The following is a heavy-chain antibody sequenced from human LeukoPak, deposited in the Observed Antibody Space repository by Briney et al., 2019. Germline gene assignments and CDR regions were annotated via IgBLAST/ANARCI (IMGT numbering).Heavy chain of an antibody. CDR1: GDSISRSTYY. J-gene: IGHJ5*02. Sequence: SETLSLTCTVSGDSISRSTYYWAWIRQPPGKGLEWIGEINHSGSTNYNPSLKSRVTISVDTSKKQFFLRLSSVTAADTAVYYCAKGHRYSSGWYWSHWFDPWGQGTLVTVSS. V-gene: IGHV4-39*07. CDR3: AKGHRYSSGWYWSHWFDP. D-gene: IGHD6-19*01. CDR2: INHSGST.